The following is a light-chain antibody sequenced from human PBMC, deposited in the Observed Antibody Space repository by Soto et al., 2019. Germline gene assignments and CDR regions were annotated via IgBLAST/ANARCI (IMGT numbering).Light chain of an antibody. J-gene: IGKJ1*01. CDR3: QQHNSYWT. Sequence: DIQMTHSPSTLSGYVGDIVTITCRASQTISSWLAWYQQKPGKAPKLLIYDASSLESGVPSRFSGSGSGTEFTLTISSLRPDDFATYHCQQHNSYWTFGQGTKVDIK. V-gene: IGKV1-5*01. CDR1: QTISSW. CDR2: DAS.